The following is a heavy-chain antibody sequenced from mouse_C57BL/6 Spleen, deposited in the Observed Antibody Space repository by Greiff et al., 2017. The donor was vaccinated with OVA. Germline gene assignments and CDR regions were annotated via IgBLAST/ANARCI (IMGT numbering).Heavy chain of an antibody. D-gene: IGHD2-4*01. V-gene: IGHV7-1*01. CDR2: SRNKANDYTT. CDR1: GFTFSDFY. CDR3: ARDARDYGDYAMDY. J-gene: IGHJ4*01. Sequence: EVKLMESGGGLVQSGRSLRLSCATSGFTFSDFYMEWVRHAPGKGLEWIAASRNKANDYTTEYSASVKGRFIVSRDTSQSILYLQMNALRAEDTAIYYCARDARDYGDYAMDYWGQGTSVTVSS.